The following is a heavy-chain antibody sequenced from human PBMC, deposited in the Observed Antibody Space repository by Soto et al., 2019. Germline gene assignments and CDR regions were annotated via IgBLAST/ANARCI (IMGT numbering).Heavy chain of an antibody. CDR2: ISNHGSNK. CDR3: ATPSPEGGFDY. CDR1: GFTLSSYA. V-gene: IGHV3-30-3*01. D-gene: IGHD3-16*01. J-gene: IGHJ4*02. Sequence: QVQLVESGGGVVQPGRSLRLSCAASGFTLSSYAMHWVRQAPGKGLEWVAVISNHGSNKYYADSVKGRFTISRDNSKNTLFLQMNSLRDEDTAVYYCATPSPEGGFDYWGQGTLVTVSS.